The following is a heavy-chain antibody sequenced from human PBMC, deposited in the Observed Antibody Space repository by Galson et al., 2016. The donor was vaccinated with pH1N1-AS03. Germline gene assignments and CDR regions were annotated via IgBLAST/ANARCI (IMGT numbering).Heavy chain of an antibody. D-gene: IGHD1-26*01. CDR3: ARDPRGPCSSATCATTYYFGMDV. V-gene: IGHV1-2*04. J-gene: IGHJ6*02. CDR1: GYTFTDFS. CDR2: IHPNDGVT. Sequence: SVKVSCKASGYTFTDFSINWVRQAPGQGLEWMGWIHPNDGVTNYAQKFQAWVTMTGDTSISTAYLELYGLKSDDPAVYYCARDPRGPCSSATCATTYYFGMDVWGQGTTVIVSS.